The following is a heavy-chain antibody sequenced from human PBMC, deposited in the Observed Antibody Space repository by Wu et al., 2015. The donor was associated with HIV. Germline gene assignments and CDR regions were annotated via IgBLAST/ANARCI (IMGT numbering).Heavy chain of an antibody. J-gene: IGHJ4*02. CDR3: ARLQSLSGLYSNADY. Sequence: QVQLLQSGAEVKKPGASVMVSCKASGYTFIDYYIYWVRQAPGRGLEWMGWINPNRGGTKYAQKFRDRATMTRDTAVSTAYVELNSLRSDDTAVYYCARLQSLSGLYSNADYWGQGTLVTVSS. CDR2: INPNRGGT. V-gene: IGHV1-2*02. D-gene: IGHD1-26*01. CDR1: GYTFIDYY.